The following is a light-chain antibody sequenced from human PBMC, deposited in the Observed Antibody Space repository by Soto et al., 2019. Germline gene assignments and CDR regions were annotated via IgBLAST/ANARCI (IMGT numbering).Light chain of an antibody. Sequence: VLTQSPATLSLSPGDTATLSCRASQSVSRYLACYQQKPGQAPRLLIYVASNRATGITARFSGSGSGTDFTLTIGSLEPEDFAVYYCQHRSNWPRTFGQGTKVEIK. CDR3: QHRSNWPRT. J-gene: IGKJ2*01. CDR2: VAS. V-gene: IGKV3-11*01. CDR1: QSVSRY.